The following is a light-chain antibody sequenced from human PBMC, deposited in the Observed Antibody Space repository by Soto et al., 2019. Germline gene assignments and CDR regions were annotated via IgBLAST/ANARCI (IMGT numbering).Light chain of an antibody. J-gene: IGKJ1*01. CDR3: QQYKDDAWT. CDR2: DAS. V-gene: IGKV1-5*01. CDR1: QRIDRY. Sequence: DIQLTQSPSTLSASVGDRVTITCRASQRIDRYLAWYQQKPGKAPKLLVYDASTLEGGVPSRFSGSGSATEFILIISSLQPDDFATYYCQQYKDDAWTFGQGTRVVIK.